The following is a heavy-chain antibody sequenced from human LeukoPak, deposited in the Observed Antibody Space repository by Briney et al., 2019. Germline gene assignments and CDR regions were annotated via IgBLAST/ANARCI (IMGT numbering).Heavy chain of an antibody. CDR2: ISYSGST. J-gene: IGHJ4*02. D-gene: IGHD3-22*01. V-gene: IGHV4-31*03. CDR1: GGSISSGGFY. Sequence: SQTLSLTCTVSGGSISSGGFYWSWNRHHPGKGLEWIGYISYSGSTYYNPSLKSRVSISVDTSKNQFSLNLTSVTAADPAVYYCAVDALDYYDSRGFYPHWGQGTLVTVSS. CDR3: AVDALDYYDSRGFYPH.